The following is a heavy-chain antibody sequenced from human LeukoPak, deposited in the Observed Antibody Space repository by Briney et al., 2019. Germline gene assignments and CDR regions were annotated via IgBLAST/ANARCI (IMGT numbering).Heavy chain of an antibody. V-gene: IGHV4-34*01. CDR1: GGSFSGYY. CDR2: INHSGST. D-gene: IGHD6-19*01. CDR3: ARGRAVAGRNYYGMDV. J-gene: IGHJ6*04. Sequence: SETLSLTCAVYGGSFSGYYWSWIRQPPGKGLEWIGEINHSGSTNYNPPLKSRVTISVDTSKNQFSLKLSSVTAADTAVYYCARGRAVAGRNYYGMDVWGKGTTVTVSS.